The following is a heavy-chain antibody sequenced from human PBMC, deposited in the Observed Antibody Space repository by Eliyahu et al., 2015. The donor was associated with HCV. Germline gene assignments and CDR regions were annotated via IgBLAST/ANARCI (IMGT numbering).Heavy chain of an antibody. CDR3: TRVKGTLYYYYYGMDV. Sequence: EVQLVESGGGLVQPGGSLRLSCAASGFTFXXYWMHWVRQAPGKGLVWVSRINXDGSSTNYADSVKGRFIISRDNAKNTLYLQMNSLRAEDTAVYYCTRVKGTLYYYYYGMDVWGQGTTVTVSS. D-gene: IGHD1-14*01. CDR1: GFTFXXYW. V-gene: IGHV3-74*01. J-gene: IGHJ6*02. CDR2: INXDGSST.